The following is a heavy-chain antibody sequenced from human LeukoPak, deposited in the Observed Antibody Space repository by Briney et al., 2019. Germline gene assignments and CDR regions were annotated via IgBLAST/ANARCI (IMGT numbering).Heavy chain of an antibody. D-gene: IGHD2-2*02. V-gene: IGHV3-21*01. J-gene: IGHJ5*02. CDR1: GFTFSSYS. CDR3: ARGSRDQLLYVWFDP. Sequence: PGGSLRLSCAASGFTFSSYSMNWVRQAPGKGLEWVSSISSSSSYIYYADSVKGRFTISRDNAKNSLYLQMNSLRAEDTAVYYCARGSRDQLLYVWFDPWGQGTLVTVSS. CDR2: ISSSSSYI.